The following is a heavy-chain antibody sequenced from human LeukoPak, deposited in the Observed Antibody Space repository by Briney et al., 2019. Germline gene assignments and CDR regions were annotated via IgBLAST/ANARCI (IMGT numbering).Heavy chain of an antibody. Sequence: GASVKVSCKVSGYTLTELSMHWVRQAPGKGLEWMGGFDPEGGETIYAQKFQGRVTMTEDTSTDTAYMELSSLRSEDTAVYYCATPLGSSGYYYYYMDVWGKGTTVTVSS. CDR1: GYTLTELS. CDR3: ATPLGSSGYYYYYMDV. V-gene: IGHV1-24*01. J-gene: IGHJ6*03. CDR2: FDPEGGET. D-gene: IGHD6-6*01.